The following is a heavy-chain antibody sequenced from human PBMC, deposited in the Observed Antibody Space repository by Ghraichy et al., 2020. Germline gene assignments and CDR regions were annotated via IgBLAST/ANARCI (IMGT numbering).Heavy chain of an antibody. V-gene: IGHV4-34*01. J-gene: IGHJ5*02. CDR1: GGSFSGYY. D-gene: IGHD3-3*01. CDR2: INHSGST. CDR3: ARGLTWYYDFWSGYHNWFDP. Sequence: SQTLSLTCAVYGGSFSGYYWSWIRQPPGKGLEWIGEINHSGSTNYNPSLKSRVTISVDTSKNQFSLKLSSVTAADTAVYYCARGLTWYYDFWSGYHNWFDPWGQGTLVNVSS.